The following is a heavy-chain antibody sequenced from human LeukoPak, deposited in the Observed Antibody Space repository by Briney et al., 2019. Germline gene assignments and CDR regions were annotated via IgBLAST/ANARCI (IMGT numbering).Heavy chain of an antibody. Sequence: SQILSLTCAVSYGSISCGVYCLSWIRQHPRKCMEWIGYIYYSGSTYYNPSLKSRVTISVAKSKYQFSLKLSSVTATDTAVYYCARGMTGDNYDFWSGYYPSDAFDIWGQGTMVTVSS. CDR3: ARGMTGDNYDFWSGYYPSDAFDI. CDR1: YGSISCGVYC. D-gene: IGHD3-3*01. CDR2: IYYSGST. J-gene: IGHJ3*02. V-gene: IGHV4-31*11.